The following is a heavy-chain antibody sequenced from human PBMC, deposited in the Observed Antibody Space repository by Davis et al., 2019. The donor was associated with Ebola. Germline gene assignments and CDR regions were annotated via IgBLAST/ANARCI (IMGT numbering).Heavy chain of an antibody. V-gene: IGHV1-18*04. CDR3: ARGFGDVDSFDI. Sequence: ASVKVSCKASGYTFTSYGISWVRQAPGQGLEWMGWISAYNGNTNYAQKFQGRVTMTTETSISTAYMDLTRLRSDDTAVYYCARGFGDVDSFDIWGQGTLVTVSS. J-gene: IGHJ3*02. CDR1: GYTFTSYG. CDR2: ISAYNGNT. D-gene: IGHD3-10*01.